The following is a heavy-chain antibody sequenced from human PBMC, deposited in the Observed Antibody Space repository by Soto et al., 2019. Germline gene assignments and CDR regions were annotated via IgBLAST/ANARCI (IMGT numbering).Heavy chain of an antibody. Sequence: SVKVYCKASGGTFSSYAISWWRESAGQGLEWMGGIISIFGTANYAQKFQGRVTITADESTSTAYMELSSLRSEDTAVYYCASGYCSGGSCTRADYYYYGMDVWGQGTTVTVSS. CDR3: ASGYCSGGSCTRADYYYYGMDV. J-gene: IGHJ6*02. CDR2: IISIFGTA. V-gene: IGHV1-69*13. CDR1: GGTFSSYA. D-gene: IGHD2-15*01.